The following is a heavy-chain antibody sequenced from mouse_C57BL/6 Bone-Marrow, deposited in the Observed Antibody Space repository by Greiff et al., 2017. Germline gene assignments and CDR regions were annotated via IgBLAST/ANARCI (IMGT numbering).Heavy chain of an antibody. J-gene: IGHJ1*03. V-gene: IGHV1-52*01. CDR3: ASPFHCYGSSYWYFDV. CDR2: IDPSDSET. CDR1: GYTFTSYW. Sequence: QVQLQQPGAELVRPGSSVKLSCKASGYTFTSYWMHWVKQRPIQGLEWIGNIDPSDSETHYNQKFKDKATLTVDKSSSTAYMQLSSLTSEDSAVYYCASPFHCYGSSYWYFDVWGTGTTVTVSS. D-gene: IGHD1-1*01.